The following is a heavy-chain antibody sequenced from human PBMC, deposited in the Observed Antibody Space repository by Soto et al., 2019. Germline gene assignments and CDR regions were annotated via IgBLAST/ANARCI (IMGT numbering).Heavy chain of an antibody. D-gene: IGHD6-6*01. CDR1: GFTFSDYY. CDR3: AREGYSSSSGFEY. V-gene: IGHV3-11*01. CDR2: ISSSGSTI. J-gene: IGHJ4*02. Sequence: KSGWSLRLSCAASGFTFSDYYMSRIRQAPGKGLEWVSYISSSGSTIYYADSVKGRFTISRDNAKNSLYLQMTSLRAEDTAVYYCAREGYSSSSGFEYWGQGTLATVS.